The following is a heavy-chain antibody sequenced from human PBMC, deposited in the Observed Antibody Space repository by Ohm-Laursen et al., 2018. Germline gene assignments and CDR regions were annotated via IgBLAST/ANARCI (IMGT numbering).Heavy chain of an antibody. CDR2: IKQDGSEK. CDR3: ARSHYYYGSGSYLTDAFDI. J-gene: IGHJ3*02. D-gene: IGHD3-10*01. CDR1: GFTFSSYW. Sequence: GSLRLSCTASGFTFSSYWMSWVRQAPGKGLEWVANIKQDGSEKYYVDSVKGRFTISRDNAKNSLYLQMNSLRAEDTAVYYCARSHYYYGSGSYLTDAFDIWGQGTMVTVSS. V-gene: IGHV3-7*01.